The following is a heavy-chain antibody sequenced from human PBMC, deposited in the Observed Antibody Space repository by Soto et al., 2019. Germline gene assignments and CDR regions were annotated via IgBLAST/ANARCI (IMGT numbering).Heavy chain of an antibody. V-gene: IGHV4-39*01. CDR1: GGSISASSHY. J-gene: IGHJ4*02. CDR2: INYSGRT. Sequence: SETLSLTCTVSGGSISASSHYWAWIRQPPGKGLEWIATINYSGRTYYNPSLRSRVTISVDTSKDQFSLNLNSVTAADTAVYYCARHFGNYGDWAFDFWGQGILVTVSS. CDR3: ARHFGNYGDWAFDF. D-gene: IGHD4-17*01.